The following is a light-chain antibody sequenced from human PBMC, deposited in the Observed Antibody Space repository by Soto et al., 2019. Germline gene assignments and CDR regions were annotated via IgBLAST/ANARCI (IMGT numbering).Light chain of an antibody. CDR3: QQYYSYPWT. V-gene: IGKV1-8*01. J-gene: IGKJ1*01. CDR1: QGISSY. Sequence: AIRMTQSPSSLSASTGDRVTITCRASQGISSYLAWDQQKPGKAPKLLIYAASTLQSGVPSRFSGSGSGTDFTITIRCLQSEDFATYYCQQYYSYPWTFGQGNKLEIK. CDR2: AAS.